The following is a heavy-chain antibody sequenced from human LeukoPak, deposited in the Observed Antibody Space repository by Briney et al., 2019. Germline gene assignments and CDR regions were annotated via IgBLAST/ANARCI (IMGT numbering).Heavy chain of an antibody. CDR1: GFTFDDYA. D-gene: IGHD6-13*01. CDR3: AKGTSSWHEFDS. J-gene: IGHJ4*02. CDR2: ITWDSDST. V-gene: IGHV3-43D*03. Sequence: PGGSLRLSCAASGFTFDDYAMHWVRQAPGKGLEWVSLITWDSDSTYYADSVKGRFTISRDNSKNYLYLQMNSLRAEDTALYYCAKGTSSWHEFDSWGQGTLVTVSS.